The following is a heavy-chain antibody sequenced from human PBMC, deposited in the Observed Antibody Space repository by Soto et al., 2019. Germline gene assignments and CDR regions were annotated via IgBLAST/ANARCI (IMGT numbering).Heavy chain of an antibody. J-gene: IGHJ4*02. CDR2: FDAEDEAA. CDR3: ATDLFPDYADAWVTFRPADY. D-gene: IGHD3-16*02. CDR1: GYTLTELS. V-gene: IGHV1-24*01. Sequence: QVELVQSGAEVKKPGASVKVSCKVSGYTLTELSMHWVRQAPGKGLEWMGVFDAEDEAASYAQNFQGRVTMTVDTSTDTAYMEVTSLRSEDTAVYYCATDLFPDYADAWVTFRPADYWGQGTQVTVSS.